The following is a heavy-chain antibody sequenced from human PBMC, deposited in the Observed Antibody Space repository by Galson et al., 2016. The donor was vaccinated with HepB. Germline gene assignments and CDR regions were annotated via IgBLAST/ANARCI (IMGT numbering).Heavy chain of an antibody. V-gene: IGHV4-30-2*01. Sequence: TLSLTCAVSGGSISSGGYSWNWIRQPPGKGLEWIGYIYDSGSPYYNPSLKSRVTISVDRSKNQLSLRLSSVTAADTAVYYCAREYGYNYGNAFDIWGQGTMVTVSS. CDR1: GGSISSGGYS. CDR3: AREYGYNYGNAFDI. J-gene: IGHJ3*02. CDR2: IYDSGSP. D-gene: IGHD5-18*01.